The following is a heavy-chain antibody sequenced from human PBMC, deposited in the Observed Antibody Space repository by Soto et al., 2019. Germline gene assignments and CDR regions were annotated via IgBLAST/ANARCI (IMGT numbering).Heavy chain of an antibody. CDR1: GLTFNNAW. CDR3: TADLIDVAGDYSSYYRMDV. CDR2: IRSNTDGGTA. D-gene: IGHD6-19*01. Sequence: GGSLRLSCAASGLTFNNAWMDWVRQAPGKGQEWVGRIRSNTDGGTADYAAPVKGRFTISRDDSKNTLYVRMNSLKTEDTAVYYCTADLIDVAGDYSSYYRMDVWGQGTSVTVS. J-gene: IGHJ6*02. V-gene: IGHV3-15*01.